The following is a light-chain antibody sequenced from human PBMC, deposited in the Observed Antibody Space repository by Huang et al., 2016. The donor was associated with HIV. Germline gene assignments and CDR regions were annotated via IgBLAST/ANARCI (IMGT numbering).Light chain of an antibody. V-gene: IGKV3-20*01. Sequence: EIVLTQSPGTLSLSPGESATLSCRASQSLSSSYLAWYQQQPGQAPRLLIFGASSRDTGSPDRFSGSGSRKDFTLTISRLEPEDLAVYYCQYYGRSPPYTFGQGTKVELK. J-gene: IGKJ2*01. CDR2: GAS. CDR1: QSLSSSY. CDR3: QYYGRSPPYT.